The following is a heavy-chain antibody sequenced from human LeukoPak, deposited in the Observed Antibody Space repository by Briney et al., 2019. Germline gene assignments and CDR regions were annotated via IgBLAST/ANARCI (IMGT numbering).Heavy chain of an antibody. V-gene: IGHV3-30*18. CDR3: AKARAKDRATVSDFRKSYYYYGMDV. CDR1: GFTFSSYG. CDR2: ISYDGSNK. D-gene: IGHD4-11*01. J-gene: IGHJ6*02. Sequence: PGRSLRLSCAASGFTFSSYGMHWVRQAPGKGLEWVAVISYDGSNKHYADSVKGRFTISRDNSKNTLYLQMNSLRAEDTAVYYCAKARAKDRATVSDFRKSYYYYGMDVWGQGTTVTVSS.